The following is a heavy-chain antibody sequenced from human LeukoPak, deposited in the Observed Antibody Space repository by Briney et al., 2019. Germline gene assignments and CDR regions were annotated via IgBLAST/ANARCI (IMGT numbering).Heavy chain of an antibody. CDR2: IYYSGST. V-gene: IGHV4-59*01. Sequence: SETLSLTCTVSGGSISSYYWSWIRQPPGKGLEWIGYIYYSGSTNYNPSLKSRVTISVDTSKNQFSLKLSSVTAADTAVYYCARDLSSGWYNYFDYWGQGTLATVSS. D-gene: IGHD6-19*01. CDR1: GGSISSYY. J-gene: IGHJ4*02. CDR3: ARDLSSGWYNYFDY.